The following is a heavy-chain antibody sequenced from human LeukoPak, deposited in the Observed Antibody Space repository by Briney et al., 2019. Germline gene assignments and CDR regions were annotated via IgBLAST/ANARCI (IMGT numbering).Heavy chain of an antibody. V-gene: IGHV4-34*01. CDR2: INHSGGT. D-gene: IGHD1-26*01. Sequence: PSETLSLTCAVYGGSFSGYYWSWIRQPPGKGLEWIGEINHSGGTNYNPSLKSRVTISVDTSKNQFSLKLSSVTAADTAVYYCARGRRGATVWGQGTLVTVSS. CDR1: GGSFSGYY. CDR3: ARGRRGATV. J-gene: IGHJ4*02.